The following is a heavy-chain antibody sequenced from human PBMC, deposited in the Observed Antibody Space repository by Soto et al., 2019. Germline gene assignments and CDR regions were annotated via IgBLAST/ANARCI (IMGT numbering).Heavy chain of an antibody. D-gene: IGHD5-12*01. CDR2: IIPIFGTA. Sequence: SVKVACKASGYTFSGYAISWVRQAPGQGLEWMGGIIPIFGTANYAQKFQGRVTITADESTSTAYRELSSLRSEDTAVYYCAIGCYNSAFDIWAQGTMVTVSS. J-gene: IGHJ3*02. CDR1: GYTFSGYA. CDR3: AIGCYNSAFDI. V-gene: IGHV1-69*13.